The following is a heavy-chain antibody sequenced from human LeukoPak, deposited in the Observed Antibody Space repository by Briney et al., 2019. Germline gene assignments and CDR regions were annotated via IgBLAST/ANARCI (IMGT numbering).Heavy chain of an antibody. CDR3: ATTRYDAFDI. CDR2: VSGSGGIT. CDR1: GFIFSRYA. V-gene: IGHV3-23*01. D-gene: IGHD4-17*01. Sequence: PGGSLRLSCAASGFIFSRYAMGWVRQPPGKGLEWVSTVSGSGGITYYADSVKGRFTISRDSSKNTLYLQMNSLRAEDTAVYYCATTRYDAFDIWGQGTMVTVSS. J-gene: IGHJ3*02.